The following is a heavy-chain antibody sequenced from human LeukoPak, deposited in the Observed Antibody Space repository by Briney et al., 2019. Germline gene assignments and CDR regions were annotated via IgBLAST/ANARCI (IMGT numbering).Heavy chain of an antibody. J-gene: IGHJ5*02. CDR3: ARDGYYYDSSGYYSLDP. D-gene: IGHD3-22*01. V-gene: IGHV4-4*07. Sequence: PSETLSLTCAVYGGSFSGYYWSWIRQPPGKGLEWIGRIYTSGSTNYNPSLKSRVTMSVDTSKNQFSLKLSSVTAADTAVYYCARDGYYYDSSGYYSLDPWGQGTLVTVSS. CDR2: IYTSGST. CDR1: GGSFSGYY.